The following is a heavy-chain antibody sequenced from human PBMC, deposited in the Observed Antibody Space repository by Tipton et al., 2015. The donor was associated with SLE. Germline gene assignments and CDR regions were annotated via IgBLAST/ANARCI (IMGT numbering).Heavy chain of an antibody. CDR2: IRYDGSNK. D-gene: IGHD6-13*01. J-gene: IGHJ4*02. CDR1: GFTFSDYY. V-gene: IGHV3-30*02. Sequence: SLRLTCAASGFTFSDYYMSWIRQAPGKGLEWVAFIRYDGSNKYYADSVKGRFTISRDNSKNTLYLQMNSLRAEDTAVYYCARAKEREQLVAYFDYWGQGTLVTVSS. CDR3: ARAKEREQLVAYFDY.